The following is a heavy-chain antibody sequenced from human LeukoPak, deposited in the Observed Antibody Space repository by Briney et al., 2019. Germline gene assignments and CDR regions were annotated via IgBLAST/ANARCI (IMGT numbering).Heavy chain of an antibody. D-gene: IGHD3-10*01. CDR3: AKSNGYGLVDI. J-gene: IGHJ3*02. Sequence: SETLSLTCTVSGGSISTNYYWGWIRQPPGQGLEWIGNIFYSGSTYYSPSVKSRVTISLDTSRNQFSLKLNSVTAADTAVYYCAKSNGYGLVDIWGQGTMVTVSS. CDR2: IFYSGST. V-gene: IGHV4-39*07. CDR1: GGSISTNYY.